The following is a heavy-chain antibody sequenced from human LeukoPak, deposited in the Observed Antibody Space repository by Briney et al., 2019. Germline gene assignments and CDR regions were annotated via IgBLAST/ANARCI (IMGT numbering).Heavy chain of an antibody. CDR3: ARDPFGAAAGLDY. J-gene: IGHJ4*02. D-gene: IGHD6-13*01. Sequence: ASMKVSCKASGYTFTGYYMHWVRQAPGQGLEWMGWINPNSGGTNYAQKFQGRVTMTRNTSISTAYMELSSLRSEDTAVYYCARDPFGAAAGLDYWGLGTLVSVSS. CDR2: INPNSGGT. V-gene: IGHV1-2*02. CDR1: GYTFTGYY.